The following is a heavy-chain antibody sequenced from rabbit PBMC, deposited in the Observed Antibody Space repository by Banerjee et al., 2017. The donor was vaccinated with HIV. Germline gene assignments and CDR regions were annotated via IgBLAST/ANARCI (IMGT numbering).Heavy chain of an antibody. Sequence: WVNGRFTISRSTSLNTVDLKMTSLTAADTATYFCARDVGSSNYRISYFNLWGPGTLVTVS. J-gene: IGHJ4*01. CDR3: ARDVGSSNYRISYFNL. V-gene: IGHV1S43*01. D-gene: IGHD8-1*01.